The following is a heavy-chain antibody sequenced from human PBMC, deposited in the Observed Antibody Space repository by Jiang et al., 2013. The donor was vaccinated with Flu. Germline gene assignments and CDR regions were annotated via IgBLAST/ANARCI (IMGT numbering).Heavy chain of an antibody. CDR3: ARQDGTGFDYFDY. CDR2: IYYSGNT. CDR1: GDSINDRNYY. Sequence: LLKPSETLSLSCYVSGDSINDRNYYWAWIRQPPGKGLEWIGSIYYSGNTYSNPSLRGRVTISVDTSHNRFSLNLHSVTAADTAVYFCARQDGTGFDYFDYWGQGTLVTVSS. J-gene: IGHJ4*02. V-gene: IGHV4-39*01. D-gene: IGHD3/OR15-3a*01.